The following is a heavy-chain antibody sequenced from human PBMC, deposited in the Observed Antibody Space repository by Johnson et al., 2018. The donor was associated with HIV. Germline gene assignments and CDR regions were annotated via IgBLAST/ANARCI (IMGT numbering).Heavy chain of an antibody. Sequence: QVLLVESGGGLVQPGGSLRLSCAVSGFTVSSNYMSWVRQAPGKGLEWVAVISYDGSNKYYADSVKGRLTISRDTSKNTLYLQMNSLRAEDTAVYYCARDRRGHLSWSSDAFDIWGQGTMVTVSS. D-gene: IGHD6-13*01. CDR3: ARDRRGHLSWSSDAFDI. CDR2: ISYDGSNK. J-gene: IGHJ3*02. V-gene: IGHV3-30-3*01. CDR1: GFTVSSNY.